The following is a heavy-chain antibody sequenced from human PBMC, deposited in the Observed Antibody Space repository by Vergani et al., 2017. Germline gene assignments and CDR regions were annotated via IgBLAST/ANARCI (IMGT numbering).Heavy chain of an antibody. D-gene: IGHD2-15*01. V-gene: IGHV4-59*12. CDR1: GGSISSYY. Sequence: QVQLQESGPGLVKPSETLSLTCTVSGGSISSYYWSWIRQPPGKGLEWIGYIYYSGSTYYNPSLRSRVTISVATSKNQFSLKLSSVTAADTAVYYCARGVVAGTYYYYYGMDVWGQGTTVTVSS. CDR3: ARGVVAGTYYYYYGMDV. CDR2: IYYSGST. J-gene: IGHJ6*02.